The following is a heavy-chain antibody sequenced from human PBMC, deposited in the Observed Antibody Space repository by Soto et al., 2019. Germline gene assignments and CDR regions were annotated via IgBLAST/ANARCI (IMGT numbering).Heavy chain of an antibody. J-gene: IGHJ6*02. CDR1: GFTFSSYS. CDR3: ARGTGSKGMDV. CDR2: ISSSSTYI. D-gene: IGHD4-4*01. V-gene: IGHV3-21*01. Sequence: GGSLRLSCAASGFTFSSYSMDWVRQAPGKGLEWVSFISSSSTYIHYADSVKGRFTISRDDAKNSLYLQMNSLRAEDTAVYYCARGTGSKGMDVWGQGTTVTVSS.